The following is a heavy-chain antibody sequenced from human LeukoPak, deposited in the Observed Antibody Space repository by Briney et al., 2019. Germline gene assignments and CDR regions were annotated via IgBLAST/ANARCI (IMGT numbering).Heavy chain of an antibody. CDR1: GYTFTSYG. CDR2: ISACNGNT. V-gene: IGHV1-18*01. J-gene: IGHJ4*02. Sequence: ASVKVSCKASGYTFTSYGISWVRQAPGQGLEWMGWISACNGNTNYAQKLQGRVTLTTDTSTSTAYMELRSLRSDDTAVYYCARGGGDDYYDSSGYSDYWGQGTLVTVSS. CDR3: ARGGGDDYYDSSGYSDY. D-gene: IGHD3-22*01.